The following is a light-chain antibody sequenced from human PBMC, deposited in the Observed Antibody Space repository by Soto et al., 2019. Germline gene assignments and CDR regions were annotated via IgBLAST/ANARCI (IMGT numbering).Light chain of an antibody. V-gene: IGLV2-11*01. CDR2: DVS. CDR1: SSDVGAYNY. J-gene: IGLJ1*01. CDR3: CSYAGTYTYV. Sequence: QSALTQPRSVSGSPGQSVTISCTGTSSDVGAYNYVSWYQQYPGKAPKLMIYDVSKRPSGVPDRFSGSKSGNTAPLTISGLQAEDEADYYCCSYAGTYTYVFGTGTKVTVL.